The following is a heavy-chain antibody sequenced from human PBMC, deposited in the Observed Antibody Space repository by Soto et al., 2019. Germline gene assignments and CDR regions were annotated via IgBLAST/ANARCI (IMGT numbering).Heavy chain of an antibody. CDR2: IFHSGDT. J-gene: IGHJ3*01. CDR1: GDSIGNSRW. V-gene: IGHV4-4*02. Sequence: QVQLQESGPGLVKPSGTLSLTCAVSGDSIGNSRWWTWVRQPPGKGLEWIGDIFHSGDTNYNPSLKSRVFISVDKSQNQFSLKVSSVTAADTAVYYCAYSTGWYRHDVWGQGTLVTVSS. D-gene: IGHD6-19*01. CDR3: AYSTGWYRHDV.